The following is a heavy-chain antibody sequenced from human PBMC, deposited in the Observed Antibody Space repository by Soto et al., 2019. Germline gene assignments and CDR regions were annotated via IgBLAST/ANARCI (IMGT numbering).Heavy chain of an antibody. CDR3: ARDRGVSPPNYYYYGMDV. V-gene: IGHV3-53*02. Sequence: EVQLVETGGGLIQPGGSLRLSCAASGFTVSSNYMSWVRQAPGKGLEWVSVIYSGGSTYYADSVKGRFTISRDNSKNTLYLQMNSLRAEDTAVYYCARDRGVSPPNYYYYGMDVWGQRTTVTVSS. CDR2: IYSGGST. J-gene: IGHJ6*02. CDR1: GFTVSSNY. D-gene: IGHD3-10*01.